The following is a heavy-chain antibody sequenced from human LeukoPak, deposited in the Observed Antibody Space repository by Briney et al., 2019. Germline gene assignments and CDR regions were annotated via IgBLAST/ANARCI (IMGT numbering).Heavy chain of an antibody. CDR2: IGGSGGST. Sequence: PGGSLRLSCAASGFTFSSYAMNWVRQAPGKGLEWVSTIGGSGGSTYYADSVKGRFTISRDNSKNTLYLQMNSLRAEDTAVYYCARVSGIYYNLDFWGQGTLVTVSS. CDR3: ARVSGIYYNLDF. V-gene: IGHV3-23*01. J-gene: IGHJ4*02. CDR1: GFTFSSYA. D-gene: IGHD1-26*01.